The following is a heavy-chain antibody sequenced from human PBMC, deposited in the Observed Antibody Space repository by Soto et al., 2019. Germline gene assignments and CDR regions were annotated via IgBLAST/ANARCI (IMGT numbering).Heavy chain of an antibody. J-gene: IGHJ6*02. V-gene: IGHV1-24*01. D-gene: IGHD2-15*01. CDR1: GYTLTELS. Sequence: GASVKVSCKVSGYTLTELSMHWVRQAPGKGLEWMGGFDPEDGETIYAQKFQGRVTMTEDTSTDTAYMELSSLRSEDTAVYYCATVIGPYSSGKLTFFYYGMDCWGQGTTVTVSS. CDR3: ATVIGPYSSGKLTFFYYGMDC. CDR2: FDPEDGET.